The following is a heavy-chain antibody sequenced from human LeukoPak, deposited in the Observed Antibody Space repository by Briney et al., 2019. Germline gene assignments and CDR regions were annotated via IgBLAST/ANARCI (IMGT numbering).Heavy chain of an antibody. Sequence: PGGSLRLSCAASGFTFSRYAMSWVRQAPGKGLEWVSVIYSGGSTYYADSVKGRFNISRDNSKNTLYLQMNSLRAEDTALYYCATLRRAFDIWGQGTLVTVSS. CDR1: GFTFSRYA. J-gene: IGHJ3*02. CDR2: IYSGGST. V-gene: IGHV3-66*01. CDR3: ATLRRAFDI.